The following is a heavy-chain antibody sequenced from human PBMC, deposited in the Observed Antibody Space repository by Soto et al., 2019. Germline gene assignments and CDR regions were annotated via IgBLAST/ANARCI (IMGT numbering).Heavy chain of an antibody. D-gene: IGHD3-10*01. CDR1: GFTFSSYG. CDR2: ISYDGDNK. J-gene: IGHJ4*02. V-gene: IGHV3-30*18. CDR3: AKGRYYYDSGSQWIEFDY. Sequence: PGGSLRLSCAASGFTFSSYGMHWVRQAPGKGLEWVAVISYDGDNKYYADSVKGRLTISRDNSKNTLYLQMNSLRAEDTAVYYCAKGRYYYDSGSQWIEFDYWGQGTLVTVS.